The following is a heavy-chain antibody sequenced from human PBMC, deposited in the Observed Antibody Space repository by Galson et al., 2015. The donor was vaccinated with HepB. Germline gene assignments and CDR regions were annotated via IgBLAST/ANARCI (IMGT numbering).Heavy chain of an antibody. CDR3: ARKRYSSGYWYFDL. V-gene: IGHV1-18*01. D-gene: IGHD5-18*01. CDR1: GYTFTSYG. J-gene: IGHJ2*01. Sequence: SVRVSCKASGYTFTSYGISWVRQAPGQGLEWMGWISAYNGNTNYAQKLQGRVTMTTDTSTSTAYMELRSLRSDDTAVYYCARKRYSSGYWYFDLWGRGTLVTVSS. CDR2: ISAYNGNT.